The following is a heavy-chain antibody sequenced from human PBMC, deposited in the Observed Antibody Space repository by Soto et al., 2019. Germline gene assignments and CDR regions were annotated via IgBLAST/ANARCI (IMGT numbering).Heavy chain of an antibody. CDR2: ISPYNGDT. J-gene: IGHJ6*03. V-gene: IGHV1-18*01. CDR3: ARMVRGSTVGSYYYMEV. D-gene: IGHD3-10*01. Sequence: QVQLVQSGAEVKKPGASVKVSCKTSGYTFTSHGISWVRQAPGQGLEWMGWISPYNGDTNYAQKLQGRVSVTTDSSTRTAYMELRSLRSEDTAVYYCARMVRGSTVGSYYYMEVWGKGTTVTVSS. CDR1: GYTFTSHG.